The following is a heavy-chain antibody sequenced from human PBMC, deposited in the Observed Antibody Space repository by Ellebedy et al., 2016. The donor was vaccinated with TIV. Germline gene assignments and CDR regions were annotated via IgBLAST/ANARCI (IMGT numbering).Heavy chain of an antibody. CDR1: GASINSSHW. D-gene: IGHD1-26*01. Sequence: MPSETLSLTCAISGASINSSHWWTWVRQTPGKGLEWIGEIVHLGTTYYTPSLKTRVPMSVNMSKNQFSLKLKSVTHADTAVYYCARQQSGSYHVTYYSDNWGPGTLVTVSS. V-gene: IGHV4-4*02. CDR3: ARQQSGSYHVTYYSDN. CDR2: IVHLGTT. J-gene: IGHJ4*02.